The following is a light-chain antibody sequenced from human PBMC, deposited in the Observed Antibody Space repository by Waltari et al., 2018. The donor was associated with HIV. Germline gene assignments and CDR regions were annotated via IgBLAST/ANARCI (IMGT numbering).Light chain of an antibody. J-gene: IGLJ1*01. CDR1: SAHIGNNA. CDR3: AAWDDSLHGYV. V-gene: IGLV1-36*01. CDR2: YDD. Sequence: QSVLTQPPSVSAAPRQRVTISCSGSSAHIGNNAVTWYTQLPGKAPKLLIYYDDLLPSGVSARFSGSKSGTSASLAISGLHSDDEADYYCAAWDDSLHGYVFGPGTKVTV.